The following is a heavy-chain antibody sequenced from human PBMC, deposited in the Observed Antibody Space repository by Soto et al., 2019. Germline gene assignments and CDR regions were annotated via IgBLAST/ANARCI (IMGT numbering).Heavy chain of an antibody. CDR2: ISSSGSTI. D-gene: IGHD3-3*01. V-gene: IGHV3-11*01. CDR1: GFTFSDYY. J-gene: IGHJ6*03. CDR3: ARVAITIFGVVKEYYYYYMDV. Sequence: QVQLVESGGGLVKPGGSLRLSCAASGFTFSDYYMSWIRQAPGKGLEWVSYISSSGSTIYYADSVKGRFTISRDNDKNSLYLQMNSLRAEDTAVYYCARVAITIFGVVKEYYYYYMDVWGKGTTVTVSS.